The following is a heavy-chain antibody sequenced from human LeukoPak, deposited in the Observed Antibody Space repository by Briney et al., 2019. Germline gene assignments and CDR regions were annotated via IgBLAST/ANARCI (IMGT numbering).Heavy chain of an antibody. D-gene: IGHD3-3*01. CDR1: GFTFSSYS. Sequence: GGSLRLSCAASGFTFSSYSMNWVRQAPGKGLEWVAVISYDGSNKYYADSVKGRFTISRDNSKNTLYLQMNSLRAEDTAVYYCARDGGYDFWSGYYSYWGQGTLVTVSS. CDR2: ISYDGSNK. V-gene: IGHV3-30*03. CDR3: ARDGGYDFWSGYYSY. J-gene: IGHJ4*02.